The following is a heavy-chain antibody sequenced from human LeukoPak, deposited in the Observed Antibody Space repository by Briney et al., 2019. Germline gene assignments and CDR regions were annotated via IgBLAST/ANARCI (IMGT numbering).Heavy chain of an antibody. J-gene: IGHJ4*02. CDR3: ARTMADTVAVDY. CDR1: GDSVSNNSGA. V-gene: IGHV6-1*01. CDR2: TYYMSKWYN. Sequence: SQTLSLTCAISGDSVSNNSGAWNWIRQSPSRGLEWLGRTYYMSKWYNDYAVSVKSRITINPDTSKNQFSLQLNSVSPEDTAVYYCARTMADTVAVDYWGQGTLVTVSS. D-gene: IGHD4-11*01.